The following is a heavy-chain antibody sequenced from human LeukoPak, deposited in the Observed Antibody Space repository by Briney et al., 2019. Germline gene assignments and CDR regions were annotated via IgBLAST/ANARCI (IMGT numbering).Heavy chain of an antibody. CDR2: IIPILGIA. Sequence: GASVKVSCKASGGTFSSYAISWVRQAPGQGLEWMGRIIPILGIANYAQKFQGRVTITADKSTSTAYMELSSLRSEDTAVYYCARDDHDSSGYYYTNFDYWGQGTLVTVSS. J-gene: IGHJ4*02. CDR1: GGTFSSYA. D-gene: IGHD3-22*01. V-gene: IGHV1-69*04. CDR3: ARDDHDSSGYYYTNFDY.